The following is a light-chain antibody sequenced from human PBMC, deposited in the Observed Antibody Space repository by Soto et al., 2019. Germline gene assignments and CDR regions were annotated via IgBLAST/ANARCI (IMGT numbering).Light chain of an antibody. J-gene: IGLJ1*01. Sequence: QSALTQPPSASRSPGQSVAISCTGTSSDVGGYNYVSWYQQHPGKAPKLMIYEVNKRPSGVPDRFSGSKSGNTASLTVSGLQAEDEADYYCSSYAGSSNVFGTGTKGTVL. CDR1: SSDVGGYNY. CDR3: SSYAGSSNV. V-gene: IGLV2-8*02. CDR2: EVN.